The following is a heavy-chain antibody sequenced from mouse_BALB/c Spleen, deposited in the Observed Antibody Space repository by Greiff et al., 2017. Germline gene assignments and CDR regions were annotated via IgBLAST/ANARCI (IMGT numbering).Heavy chain of an antibody. Sequence: VQGVESGPQLVRPGASVKISCKASGYSFTSYWMHWVKQRPGQGLEWIGMIDPSDSETRLNQKFKDKATLTVDKSSSTAYMQLSSPTSEDSAVYYCARNYRYDEDYAMDYWGQGTSVTVSS. CDR3: ARNYRYDEDYAMDY. D-gene: IGHD2-14*01. V-gene: IGHV1S126*01. CDR1: GYSFTSYW. CDR2: IDPSDSET. J-gene: IGHJ4*01.